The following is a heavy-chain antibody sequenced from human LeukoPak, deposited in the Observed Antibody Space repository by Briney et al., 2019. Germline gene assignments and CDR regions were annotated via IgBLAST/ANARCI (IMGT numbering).Heavy chain of an antibody. CDR2: ISISGTTI. D-gene: IGHD3-9*01. J-gene: IGHJ6*02. V-gene: IGHV3-11*04. CDR3: ARAGDISTAYYGLDV. Sequence: GVSLRLSCAASGFTFTDYYMSWIRQAPGKGLEWVSYISISGTTIYYADSVKGRFTFSRDNAKNSLHLQMNSLRAEDTAVYYCARAGDISTAYYGLDVWGQGTTVTVS. CDR1: GFTFTDYY.